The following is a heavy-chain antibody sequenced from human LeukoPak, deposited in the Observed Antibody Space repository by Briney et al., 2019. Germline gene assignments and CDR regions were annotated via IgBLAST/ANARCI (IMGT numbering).Heavy chain of an antibody. V-gene: IGHV4-59*01. Sequence: PSETLSLTCTVSGGSISSYNWSWIRQAPGKGLEWIGYIYYSGCPNYTPYLKSRVTISVDTSKNQFSLKLSSVTAADTAVYYCARGMVGDYDRGFEGAFDIWGQGTMVTVSS. CDR1: GGSISSYN. D-gene: IGHD3-22*01. CDR2: IYYSGCP. J-gene: IGHJ3*02. CDR3: ARGMVGDYDRGFEGAFDI.